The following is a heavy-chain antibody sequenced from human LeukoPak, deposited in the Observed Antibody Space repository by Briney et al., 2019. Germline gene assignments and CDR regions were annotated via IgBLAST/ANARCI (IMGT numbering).Heavy chain of an antibody. CDR1: GGSSSSTTCY. J-gene: IGHJ4*02. V-gene: IGHV4-39*01. Sequence: SETLSLTCIVSGGSSSSTTCYWGWIRQPPGKRLEWIRSIYYSGNTYYNPSLKSRVTISIDTSKNQFSLNLNSVTAADTALYSCARHYLGGNYPDYFNHWGQGTLVTVSS. D-gene: IGHD1-26*01. CDR2: IYYSGNT. CDR3: ARHYLGGNYPDYFNH.